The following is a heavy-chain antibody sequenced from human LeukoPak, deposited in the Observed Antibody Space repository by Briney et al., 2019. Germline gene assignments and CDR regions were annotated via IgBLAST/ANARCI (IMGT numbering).Heavy chain of an antibody. CDR2: ISHDGGVK. CDR3: AKDLSGIGSRSRAFDS. Sequence: GGSLRLSCAASGFTFSRYSINWVRQAPGKGLEWVAVISHDGGVKLYVDSVKGRFTISRDNSENTLYLQMDSPSPEDTAVYYCAKDLSGIGSRSRAFDSWGQGTLVTVSS. CDR1: GFTFSRYS. J-gene: IGHJ4*02. V-gene: IGHV3-30*18. D-gene: IGHD6-13*01.